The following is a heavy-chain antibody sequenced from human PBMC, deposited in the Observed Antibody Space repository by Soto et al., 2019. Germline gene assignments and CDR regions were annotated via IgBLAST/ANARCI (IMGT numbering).Heavy chain of an antibody. Sequence: GGSLRLSCAASGFTFSSYSMNWVRQAPGKGLEWVSYISSSSSTIYYADSVKGGFTISRDNAKNSLYLQMNSLRAEDTAVYYCARDYLPDGGYSGYDSYYYYMDVWGKGTTVTVSS. V-gene: IGHV3-48*01. J-gene: IGHJ6*03. CDR3: ARDYLPDGGYSGYDSYYYYMDV. CDR1: GFTFSSYS. CDR2: ISSSSSTI. D-gene: IGHD5-12*01.